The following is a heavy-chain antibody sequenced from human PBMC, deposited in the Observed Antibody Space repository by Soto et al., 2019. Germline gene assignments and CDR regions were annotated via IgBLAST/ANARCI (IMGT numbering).Heavy chain of an antibody. V-gene: IGHV1-2*04. CDR3: ARGSSIAARYGMDV. CDR2: INPNSGGT. D-gene: IGHD6-6*01. CDR1: GYTFTGYY. Sequence: GGSVKVSCKACGYTFTGYYMHWVRQAPGQGLEWMGWINPNSGGTNYAQKFQGWVTMTRDTSISTAYMELSRLRSDDTAVYYCARGSSIAARYGMDVWGQGTTVTVSS. J-gene: IGHJ6*02.